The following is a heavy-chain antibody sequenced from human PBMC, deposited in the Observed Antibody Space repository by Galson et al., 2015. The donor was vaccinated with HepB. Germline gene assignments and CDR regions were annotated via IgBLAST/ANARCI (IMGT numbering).Heavy chain of an antibody. CDR1: GYSFTSYW. CDR3: ARPPTGKYYYGSGSIPYYFDY. J-gene: IGHJ4*02. CDR2: IYPGDSDT. Sequence: QSGAEVKKPGESLKISCKGSGYSFTSYWIGWVRQMPGKGLEWMGIIYPGDSDTRYSPSFQGQVTISADKSISTAYLQWSSLKASDTAMYYCARPPTGKYYYGSGSIPYYFDYWGQGTLVTVSS. V-gene: IGHV5-51*03. D-gene: IGHD3-10*01.